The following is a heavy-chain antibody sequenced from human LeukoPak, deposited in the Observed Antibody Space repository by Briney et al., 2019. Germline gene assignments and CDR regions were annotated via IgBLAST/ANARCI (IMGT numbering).Heavy chain of an antibody. CDR2: IYYSGST. CDR1: GGSISSYY. V-gene: IGHV4-59*01. Sequence: SETLSLTCTVSGGSISSYYWSWIRQPPGKGLEWIGYIYYSGSTNYNPSLKSRVTISVDTSKNQFSLKLSSVTAADTAVYYCARVDYGSGSLKNRFDPWGQGTLVTVSS. J-gene: IGHJ5*02. CDR3: ARVDYGSGSLKNRFDP. D-gene: IGHD3-10*01.